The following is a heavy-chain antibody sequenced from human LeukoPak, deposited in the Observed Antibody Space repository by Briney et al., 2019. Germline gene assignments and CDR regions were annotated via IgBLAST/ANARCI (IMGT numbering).Heavy chain of an antibody. J-gene: IGHJ4*02. CDR1: GGSISSGSYY. CDR2: IYTSGST. Sequence: PSETLSLTCTVSGGSISSGSYYWSWIRQPAGKGLEWIGRIYTSGSTNYNPSLKSRVTISVDTSKNQFSLKLSSVTAADTAVYYCARERGGYSGYDSFDYWGQGTLVTVSS. CDR3: ARERGGYSGYDSFDY. V-gene: IGHV4-61*02. D-gene: IGHD5-12*01.